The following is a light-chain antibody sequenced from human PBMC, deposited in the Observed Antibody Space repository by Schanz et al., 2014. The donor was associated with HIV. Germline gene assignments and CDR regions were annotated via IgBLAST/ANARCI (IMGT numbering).Light chain of an antibody. V-gene: IGLV2-14*02. CDR1: SSDVGSYNL. Sequence: QSVLTQPASVSGSPGQSITISCTGTSSDVGSYNLVSWYQQHPGKAPKLMIYEGSKRPSGVSNRFSGSKSGNTASLTISGLQAEDEADYYCSSYAGSNKNVFGTGTKLTVL. CDR3: SSYAGSNKNV. J-gene: IGLJ1*01. CDR2: EGS.